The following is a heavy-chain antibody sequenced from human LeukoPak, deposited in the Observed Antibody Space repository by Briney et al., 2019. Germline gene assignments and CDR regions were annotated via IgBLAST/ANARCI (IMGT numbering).Heavy chain of an antibody. CDR1: GGTFSSYA. V-gene: IGHV1-69*06. CDR3: ARDIAVAGTGGYFDY. Sequence: SVKVSCKASGGTFSSYAISWVRQAPGQGLERMGGIIPIFGTANYAQKFQGRVTITADKSTSTAYMELSSLRSEDTAVYYCARDIAVAGTGGYFDYWGQGTLVTVSS. CDR2: IIPIFGTA. D-gene: IGHD6-19*01. J-gene: IGHJ4*02.